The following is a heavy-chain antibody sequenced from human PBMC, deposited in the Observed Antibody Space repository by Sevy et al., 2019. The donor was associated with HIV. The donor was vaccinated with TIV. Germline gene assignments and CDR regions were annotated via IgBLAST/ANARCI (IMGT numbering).Heavy chain of an antibody. Sequence: ASVKVSCKASGGTFSSYAISWVRQAPGQGLEWMGGIIPIFGTANYAQKFQGRVTITADESTSTAYMELSSLRSEDTAVYYCASGYCSSTSCYGWFDPWGQGTLVTVSS. CDR3: ASGYCSSTSCYGWFDP. CDR1: GGTFSSYA. V-gene: IGHV1-69*13. D-gene: IGHD2-2*03. CDR2: IIPIFGTA. J-gene: IGHJ5*02.